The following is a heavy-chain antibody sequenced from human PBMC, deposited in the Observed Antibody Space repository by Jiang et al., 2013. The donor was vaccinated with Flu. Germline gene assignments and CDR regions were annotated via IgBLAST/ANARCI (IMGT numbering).Heavy chain of an antibody. CDR2: ISYDGSNK. J-gene: IGHJ2*01. Sequence: RLSCAASGFTFSSYAMHWVRQAPGKGLEWVAVISYDGSNKYYADSVKGRFTISRDNSKNTLYLQMNSLRAEDTAVYYCARGLWGSSRTEGWYFDLWGRGTLVTVSS. CDR3: ARGLWGSSRTEGWYFDL. CDR1: GFTFSSYA. D-gene: IGHD6-13*01. V-gene: IGHV3-30*04.